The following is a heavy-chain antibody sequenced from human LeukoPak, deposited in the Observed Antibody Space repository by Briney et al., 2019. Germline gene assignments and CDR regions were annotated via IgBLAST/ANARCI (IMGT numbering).Heavy chain of an antibody. CDR3: ASQNMEWELLAFDY. CDR2: INPNNGGT. V-gene: IGHV1-2*06. D-gene: IGHD1-26*01. CDR1: GYTFTVYY. Sequence: ASVKVSCKASGYTFTVYYMHWLRQAPGQGLEWMGRINPNNGGTNYAQNFQGGVTMTRDTSISAAYMEQSSLISDDTAVYYCASQNMEWELLAFDYWGQGTLVTVSS. J-gene: IGHJ4*02.